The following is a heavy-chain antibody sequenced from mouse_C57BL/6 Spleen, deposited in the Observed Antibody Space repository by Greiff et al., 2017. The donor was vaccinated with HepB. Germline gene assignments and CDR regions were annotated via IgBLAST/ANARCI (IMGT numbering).Heavy chain of an antibody. J-gene: IGHJ2*01. V-gene: IGHV14-4*01. CDR2: IDPENGDT. CDR1: GFNIKDDY. Sequence: EVQLQQSGAELVRPGASVKLSCTASGFNIKDDYMHWVKQRPEQGLEWIGWIDPENGDTEYASKFQGKATITADTSSNTAYLQLSSLTSEDTAVYYCTTGGYLDYWGQGTTLTGSS. CDR3: TTGGYLDY.